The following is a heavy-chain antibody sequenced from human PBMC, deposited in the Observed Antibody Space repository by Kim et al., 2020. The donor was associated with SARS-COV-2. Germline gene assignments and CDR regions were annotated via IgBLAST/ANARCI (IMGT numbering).Heavy chain of an antibody. CDR2: LSYDGNNR. CDR1: GFTFSNYA. D-gene: IGHD3-10*01. J-gene: IGHJ4*02. CDR3: EKDLFMARGGGFDS. Sequence: GGSLRLSCAASGFTFSNYAMHWVRQAPGKGVEWVAGLSYDGNNRYNADSVKGRFTISRDNSQNTLYLQMNSLRSDDTAIYYCEKDLFMARGGGFDSWGQGTLVSVSS. V-gene: IGHV3-30*18.